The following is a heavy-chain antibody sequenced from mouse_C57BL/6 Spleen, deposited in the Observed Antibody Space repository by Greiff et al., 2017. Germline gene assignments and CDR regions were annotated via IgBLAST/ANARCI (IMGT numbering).Heavy chain of an antibody. CDR1: GYTFTSYW. Sequence: QVQLQQPGTELVKPGASVKLSCKASGYTFTSYWMHWVKQRPGQGLEWIGNINPSNGGTNYNEKFKSKATPTVDKSSRTAYMQLSSLTSKDSAVYYCARYYYGIRPFDYWGQGTTLTFSS. CDR2: INPSNGGT. CDR3: ARYYYGIRPFDY. D-gene: IGHD1-1*01. J-gene: IGHJ2*01. V-gene: IGHV1-53*01.